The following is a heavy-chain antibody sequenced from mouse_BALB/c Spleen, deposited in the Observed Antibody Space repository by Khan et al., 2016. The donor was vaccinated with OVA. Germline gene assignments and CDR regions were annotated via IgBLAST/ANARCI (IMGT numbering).Heavy chain of an antibody. J-gene: IGHJ3*01. V-gene: IGHV2-2*02. D-gene: IGHD2-4*01. Sequence: QVQLKQSGPGLVQPSQSLSITCTVSGFSLTTYGVHWVRQSPGKGLEWLGVIWSGGSTDYNAAFISRLSISKDSSKCQVFFKMNSLQVNDTAIYYCARNYDYDEGVAYWGQGTLVTVSA. CDR2: IWSGGST. CDR1: GFSLTTYG. CDR3: ARNYDYDEGVAY.